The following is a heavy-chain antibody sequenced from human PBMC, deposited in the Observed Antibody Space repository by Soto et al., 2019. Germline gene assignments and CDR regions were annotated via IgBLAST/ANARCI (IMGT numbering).Heavy chain of an antibody. D-gene: IGHD3-22*01. CDR3: AREYYYDSSGYYPIDY. CDR2: ISYDGSNK. Sequence: QVQLVESGGGVVQPGRSLRLSCAASGFTFSSYAMHWVRQAPGKGLEWVAVISYDGSNKYYADSVKGRFTISRDNSKNTLYLQMISLRAEDTAVYYCAREYYYDSSGYYPIDYWGQGTLVTVSS. J-gene: IGHJ4*02. CDR1: GFTFSSYA. V-gene: IGHV3-30-3*01.